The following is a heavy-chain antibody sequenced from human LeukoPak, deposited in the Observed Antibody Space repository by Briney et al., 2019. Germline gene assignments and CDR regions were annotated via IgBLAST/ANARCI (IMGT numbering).Heavy chain of an antibody. CDR1: GGSISNSGYY. Sequence: SETLSLTCTVSGGSISNSGYYWNWIRQHPGKGLEWMGFIYHSGSTYYNPSLKSRLTISVDTSKNQFSLKLTSVTAADTAVYYCARDDYSGSGSNAVDIWGQGTMVTVSS. J-gene: IGHJ3*02. V-gene: IGHV4-31*03. CDR2: IYHSGST. D-gene: IGHD3-10*01. CDR3: ARDDYSGSGSNAVDI.